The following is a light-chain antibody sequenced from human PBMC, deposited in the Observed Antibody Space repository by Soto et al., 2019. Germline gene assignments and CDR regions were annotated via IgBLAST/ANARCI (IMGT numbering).Light chain of an antibody. CDR1: SSDVGDYAY. CDR3: CSYAGFYTWV. J-gene: IGLJ3*02. Sequence: QSALTQPRSVSGSPGQSVTISCTGTSSDVGDYAYVSWYQQHPGKAPKLMIYDVTKRPSGVPDRFSGSKSGNTASLTISGLQAEDEADYYCCSYAGFYTWVFGGGTKLTVL. CDR2: DVT. V-gene: IGLV2-11*01.